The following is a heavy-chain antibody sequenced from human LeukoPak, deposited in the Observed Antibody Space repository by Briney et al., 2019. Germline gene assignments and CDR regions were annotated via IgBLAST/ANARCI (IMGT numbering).Heavy chain of an antibody. J-gene: IGHJ5*02. V-gene: IGHV1-18*01. D-gene: IGHD5-24*01. CDR3: ARDVRTVRDGYTIRWFDP. CDR2: ISTYNGNT. Sequence: VASVKVSCKASGYTFTSFGISWVRQAPGQGLEWMGWISTYNGNTNYAQKLQGRVTMTTDTSTSTAYMELRSLRSDDTAVYYCARDVRTVRDGYTIRWFDPWGQGTLVTVSS. CDR1: GYTFTSFG.